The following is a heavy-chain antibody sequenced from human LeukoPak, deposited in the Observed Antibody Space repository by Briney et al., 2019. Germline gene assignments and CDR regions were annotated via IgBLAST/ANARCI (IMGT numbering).Heavy chain of an antibody. CDR3: ARRMNTPSVDY. D-gene: IGHD3-16*01. CDR2: IYPGGSET. J-gene: IGHJ4*02. V-gene: IGHV5-51*01. CDR1: GYTFTSHW. Sequence: GESLKISCKGSGYTFTSHWIIWVRQMPGKGLEWMGIIYPGGSETRYSPSFQGQVTISADKSISTAYLQWSSLKASDTAIYYCARRMNTPSVDYWGQGTLVTVSS.